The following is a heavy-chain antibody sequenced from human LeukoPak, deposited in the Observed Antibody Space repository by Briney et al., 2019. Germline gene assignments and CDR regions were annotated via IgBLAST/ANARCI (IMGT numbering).Heavy chain of an antibody. V-gene: IGHV1-24*01. CDR1: GYTLTELS. CDR3: ATVFSPAPSLRPSAAGTPLFDY. Sequence: GASVKVSCKVSGYTLTELSMHWVRQTPGKGLEWMGDFDPEDGETIYAQKFQGRVTMTEDTSTDTAYMELSSLRSEDTAVYYCATVFSPAPSLRPSAAGTPLFDYWRQGTLVTVSS. J-gene: IGHJ4*02. D-gene: IGHD6-13*01. CDR2: FDPEDGET.